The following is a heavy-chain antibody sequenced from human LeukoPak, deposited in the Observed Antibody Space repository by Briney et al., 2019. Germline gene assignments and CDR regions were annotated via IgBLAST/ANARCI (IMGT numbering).Heavy chain of an antibody. J-gene: IGHJ4*02. CDR3: ARSYYDILTGYSRRELDY. V-gene: IGHV3-53*01. CDR2: IYSGGRA. D-gene: IGHD3-9*01. CDR1: GFNVRNNY. Sequence: QPGGSLRLSCAASGFNVRNNYMSWVRQAPGKGLEWVSVIYSGGRAYDADSVKGRFIISRDDSKNTVFLQMNRLRVEDTAMYYCARSYYDILTGYSRRELDYWGQGTLVTVSS.